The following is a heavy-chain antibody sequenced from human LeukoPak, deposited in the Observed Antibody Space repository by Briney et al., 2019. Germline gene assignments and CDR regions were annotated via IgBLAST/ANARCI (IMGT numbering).Heavy chain of an antibody. CDR2: INHSGST. J-gene: IGHJ5*02. Sequence: PSETLSLTCAVYGGSFSGYYWSWIRQPPGKGLEWIGEINHSGSTNYNPSLKSRVTISVDTSKNQFSLKLSSVTAADTAVYYCARGSDCSGGSCYYLSSWFDPWGQGTLVTVSS. V-gene: IGHV4-34*01. D-gene: IGHD2-15*01. CDR1: GGSFSGYY. CDR3: ARGSDCSGGSCYYLSSWFDP.